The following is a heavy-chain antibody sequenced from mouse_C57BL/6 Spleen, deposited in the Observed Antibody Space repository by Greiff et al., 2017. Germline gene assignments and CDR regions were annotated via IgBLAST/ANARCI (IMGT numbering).Heavy chain of an antibody. Sequence: QVQLKQSGAELVRPGTSVKMSCKASGYTFTNYWIGWAKQRPGHGLEWIGDIYPGGGYTNYNEKFKGKATLTADQASSTAYMQFSSLTSEDSASYYWARSGTVNYFDYWGQGTTLTVSS. CDR1: GYTFTNYW. J-gene: IGHJ2*01. CDR3: ARSGTVNYFDY. V-gene: IGHV1-63*01. D-gene: IGHD1-1*01. CDR2: IYPGGGYT.